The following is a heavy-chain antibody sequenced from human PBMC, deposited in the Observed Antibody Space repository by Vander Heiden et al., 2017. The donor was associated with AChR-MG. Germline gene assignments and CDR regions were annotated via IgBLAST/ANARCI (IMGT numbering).Heavy chain of an antibody. CDR1: GGSFSGYY. D-gene: IGHD3-9*01. Sequence: QVPLQQWGAGLLKPSETLSLTCAVSGGSFSGYYWSWIRQPPGKGLEWIGEINHSGSTNYNPSLKSRVTISVDTSKNQFSLKLSSVTAADTAVYYCARGLLRYFDWSPKVWFDPWGQGTLVTVSS. CDR3: ARGLLRYFDWSPKVWFDP. CDR2: INHSGST. J-gene: IGHJ5*02. V-gene: IGHV4-34*01.